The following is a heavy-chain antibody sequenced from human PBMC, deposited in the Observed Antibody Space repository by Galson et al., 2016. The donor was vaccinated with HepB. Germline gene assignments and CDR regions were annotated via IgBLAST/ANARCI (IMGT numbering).Heavy chain of an antibody. CDR2: INPSVGTT. CDR1: GFTFTRNY. D-gene: IGHD6-19*01. CDR3: VRDPISGWSPFDY. V-gene: IGHV1-46*01. J-gene: IGHJ4*01. Sequence: SVKVSCKASGFTFTRNYMHWVRQAPGQGLEWMGVINPSVGTTNYAHNFKGRATITRDKSADTAYMELDSLTSEDTAVYYCVRDPISGWSPFDYWGHGTLVTASS.